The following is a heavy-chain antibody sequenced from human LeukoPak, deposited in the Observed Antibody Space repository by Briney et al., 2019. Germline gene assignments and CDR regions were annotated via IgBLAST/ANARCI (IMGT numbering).Heavy chain of an antibody. CDR3: ARSEVVAAQISDY. CDR2: IIPIFGTA. J-gene: IGHJ4*02. Sequence: SVKVSCKAYGGTFSSYAISWVRQAPGQGLEWMGRIIPIFGTANYAQKFQGRVTITTDESTSTAYMELSSLRSEDTAVYYCARSEVVAAQISDYWGQGTLVTVSS. V-gene: IGHV1-69*05. CDR1: GGTFSSYA. D-gene: IGHD2-15*01.